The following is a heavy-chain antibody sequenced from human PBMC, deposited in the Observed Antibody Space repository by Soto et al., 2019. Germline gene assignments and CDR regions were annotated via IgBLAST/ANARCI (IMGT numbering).Heavy chain of an antibody. Sequence: QVQLVQSGPEMMQPGASVKVSCKASGYASLSYAMHWVRQVHGQVYEWLGWINAGVDGTMYSERFQGRVRITRDTTTNPFYMEINALTSEDTAVYYCAREVPGVTSFDYWGQGTLVIVSS. D-gene: IGHD3-10*01. CDR3: AREVPGVTSFDY. CDR2: INAGVDGT. V-gene: IGHV1-3*01. CDR1: GYASLSYA. J-gene: IGHJ4*02.